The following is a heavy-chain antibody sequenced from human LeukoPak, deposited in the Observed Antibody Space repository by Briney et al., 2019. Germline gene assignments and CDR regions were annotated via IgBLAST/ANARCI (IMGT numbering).Heavy chain of an antibody. V-gene: IGHV3-11*01. CDR1: GFTFSDYY. CDR2: ISSSGSTI. J-gene: IGHJ6*02. D-gene: IGHD1-26*01. Sequence: GGSLRLSCAASGFTFSDYYMSWIRQAPGKGLEWVSYISSSGSTIYYADSVKGRFTISRDNAKNSLYLQMNSLRAEDTAVYCCARDVGATSPPYYYYYGMDVWGQGTTVTVSS. CDR3: ARDVGATSPPYYYYYGMDV.